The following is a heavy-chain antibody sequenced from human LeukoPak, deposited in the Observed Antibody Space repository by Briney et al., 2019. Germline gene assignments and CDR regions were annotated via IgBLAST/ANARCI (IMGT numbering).Heavy chain of an antibody. CDR1: GGTFGSYA. CDR2: IIPIFGTA. V-gene: IGHV1-69*13. CDR3: ARLSGNVVVPAAIRDY. Sequence: SVKVSCKASGGTFGSYAISWVRQAPGQGLEWMGGIIPIFGTANYAQKFQGRVTITADESTSTAYMELSSLRSEDTAVYYCARLSGNVVVPAAIRDYWGQGTLVTVSS. J-gene: IGHJ4*02. D-gene: IGHD2-2*01.